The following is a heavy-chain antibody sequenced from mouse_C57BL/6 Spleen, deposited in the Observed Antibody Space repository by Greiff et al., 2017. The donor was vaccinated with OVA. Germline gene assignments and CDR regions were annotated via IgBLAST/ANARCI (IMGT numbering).Heavy chain of an antibody. CDR3: AILYYCSSPWYFDV. CDR2: IYPRSGNT. J-gene: IGHJ1*03. D-gene: IGHD1-1*01. CDR1: GYTFTSSG. V-gene: IGHV1-81*01. Sequence: VQLQQSGAELARPGASVKLSCKASGYTFTSSGIRWVKQRTGQGLEWIGEIYPRSGNTYYNEKFKGKATMTADKSSSTAYMQLRSLTSEDSSVYFCAILYYCSSPWYFDVWGTGTTVTVSS.